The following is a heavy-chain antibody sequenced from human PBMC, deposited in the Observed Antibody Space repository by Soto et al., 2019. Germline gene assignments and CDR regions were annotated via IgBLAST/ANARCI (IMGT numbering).Heavy chain of an antibody. CDR3: GRGGGFPHYYGSGSYYKNYYYYNMDG. D-gene: IGHD3-10*01. V-gene: IGHV4-34*01. CDR1: GGSFSGYY. J-gene: IGHJ6*03. CDR2: LNHSGST. Sequence: PSETLSLTCAVYGGSFSGYYWSWIRQPPGKGLEWIGELNHSGSTNYNPSLKSRVTISVDTSKNQYSLKLSSVTAADTAVYYCGRGGGFPHYYGSGSYYKNYYYYNMDGWGKGTTVAVSS.